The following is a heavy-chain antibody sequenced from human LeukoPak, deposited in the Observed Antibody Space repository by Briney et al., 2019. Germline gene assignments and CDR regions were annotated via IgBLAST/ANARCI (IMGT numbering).Heavy chain of an antibody. D-gene: IGHD6-13*01. Sequence: GGSLRLSCAASGFTFSSYAMSWVRQAPGKGLEWVSAISGSGGSTYYADSVKGRFTISRNNYKNTLYLQMNSQRAEDTAVYYCATFISAAGLDAFDIWGQGTMVTVSS. CDR1: GFTFSSYA. J-gene: IGHJ3*02. CDR3: ATFISAAGLDAFDI. V-gene: IGHV3-23*01. CDR2: ISGSGGST.